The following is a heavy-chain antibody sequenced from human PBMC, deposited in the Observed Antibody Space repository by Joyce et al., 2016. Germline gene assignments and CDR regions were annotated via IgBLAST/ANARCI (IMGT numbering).Heavy chain of an antibody. Sequence: QVQLVQSGAEVKKPGASVKVSCKSSGDTFTGDYIHWVRQAPGKGLEWMGRINPNGGGTDNAQKFQGRVTMTRDTSLSTAYMELSRLRSDDTAVYFCARATTSAGPAYWGQGTLVTVSS. V-gene: IGHV1-2*06. CDR3: ARATTSAGPAY. J-gene: IGHJ4*02. CDR1: GDTFTGDY. D-gene: IGHD6-13*01. CDR2: INPNGGGT.